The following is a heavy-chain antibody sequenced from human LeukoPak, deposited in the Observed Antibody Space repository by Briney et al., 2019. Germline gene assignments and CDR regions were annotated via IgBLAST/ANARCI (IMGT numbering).Heavy chain of an antibody. D-gene: IGHD6-6*01. CDR1: DGSFTDYH. Sequence: SETLSLTCAVYDGSFTDYHWTWIRQPPGKGLEWIGEINHSGSTRYSPSRKSRVTISVDTPKNQFSLKLSSVTAADTAVYYCARATEGYSSSVVYMDVWGKGTTVTVSS. V-gene: IGHV4-34*01. CDR2: INHSGST. CDR3: ARATEGYSSSVVYMDV. J-gene: IGHJ6*03.